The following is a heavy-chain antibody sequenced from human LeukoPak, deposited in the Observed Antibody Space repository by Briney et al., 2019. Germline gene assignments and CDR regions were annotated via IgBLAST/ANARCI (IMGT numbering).Heavy chain of an antibody. V-gene: IGHV3-23*01. J-gene: IGHJ4*02. CDR3: ANLRYDSSGYYYNFDY. D-gene: IGHD3-22*01. CDR1: GFTFSSYA. Sequence: GGSLRLSCAASGFTFSSYAMSWVRQAPGKGLEWVSAISGSGGSTYYADSVKGRFTISRDNSKNTLYLQMNSLRAEDTAVYYCANLRYDSSGYYYNFDYWGQGTLVTVSS. CDR2: ISGSGGST.